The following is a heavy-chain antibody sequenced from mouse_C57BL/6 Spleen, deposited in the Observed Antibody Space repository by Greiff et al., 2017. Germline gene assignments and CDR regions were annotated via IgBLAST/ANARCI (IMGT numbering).Heavy chain of an antibody. J-gene: IGHJ4*01. D-gene: IGHD2-4*01. Sequence: QVHVKQPGAELVKPGASVKLSCKASGYTFTSYWMHWVKQRPGQGLEWIGMIHPNSGSTNYNEKFKSKATLTVDKSSSTAYMQLSSLTSEDSAVYYCARRYYDYDVDAMDYWGQGTSVTVSS. V-gene: IGHV1-64*01. CDR2: IHPNSGST. CDR1: GYTFTSYW. CDR3: ARRYYDYDVDAMDY.